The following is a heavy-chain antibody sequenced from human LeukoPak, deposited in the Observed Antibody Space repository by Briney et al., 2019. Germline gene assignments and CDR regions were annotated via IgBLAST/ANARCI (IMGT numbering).Heavy chain of an antibody. V-gene: IGHV6-1*01. J-gene: IGHJ2*01. CDR3: ARGGYLDIGYFDV. D-gene: IGHD3-22*01. CDR2: TYYRSDWYN. CDR1: GDSVSSDSAA. Sequence: SQTLSLTCAISGDSVSSDSAAWSWIRQSPSRGLEWLGRTYYRSDWYNDYAVSVRSRISINPDTSKNQFSLQLNSVTPEDTAMYYCARGGYLDIGYFDVWGRGTLVTVSS.